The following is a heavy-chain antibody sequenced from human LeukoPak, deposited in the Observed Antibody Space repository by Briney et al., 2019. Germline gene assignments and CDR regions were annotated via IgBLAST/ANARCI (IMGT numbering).Heavy chain of an antibody. J-gene: IGHJ4*02. V-gene: IGHV5-51*01. Sequence: GESLKISCKGSGYSFPTYWVGWVRQTPGRGLEWMGSLYPGDSTARYSPSFQGRITISVDKSISTAYLQWSSLMASDTAMYYCASISWSSEYYFDYWGQGTLVTVPS. CDR1: GYSFPTYW. CDR2: LYPGDSTA. CDR3: ASISWSSEYYFDY. D-gene: IGHD6-13*01.